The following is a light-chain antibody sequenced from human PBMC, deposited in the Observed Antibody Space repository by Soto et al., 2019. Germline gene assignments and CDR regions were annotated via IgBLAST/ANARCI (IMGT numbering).Light chain of an antibody. V-gene: IGKV1-39*01. Sequence: DIQMTQSPSSLSASVGDRVTITCRASQTIYDYVTWFQQRPGKAPKVLIYGASTLQSGVPSRFSGSGSGTEFTLTISNFQPEDFATSYCQQTLRPPLTFVGGTKVDIK. CDR3: QQTLRPPLT. CDR2: GAS. CDR1: QTIYDY. J-gene: IGKJ4*01.